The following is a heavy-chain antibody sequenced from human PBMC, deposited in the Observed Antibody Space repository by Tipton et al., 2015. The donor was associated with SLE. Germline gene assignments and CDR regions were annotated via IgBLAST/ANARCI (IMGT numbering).Heavy chain of an antibody. CDR1: GGSFSGYY. CDR3: AREGTTRKDAFDI. Sequence: TLSLTCAVYGGSFSGYYWSWIRQPAGKGLEWIGRIYISGSTNYTPSLKSRVTMSVDTSKNQFSLKLSSVTAADTAAYYCAREGTTRKDAFDIWGQGTMVTVSS. V-gene: IGHV4-4*07. CDR2: IYISGST. D-gene: IGHD1-1*01. J-gene: IGHJ3*02.